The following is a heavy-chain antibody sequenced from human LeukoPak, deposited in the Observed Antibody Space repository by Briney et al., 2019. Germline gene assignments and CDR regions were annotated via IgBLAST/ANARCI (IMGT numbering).Heavy chain of an antibody. J-gene: IGHJ4*02. Sequence: ASVKVSCKASGYTLTGYYMHWVRQAPGQGLEWMGWINPNSGGTNYAQKFQGRVTMTRDTSISTAYMELSRLRSDDTAVYYCARVKNRGVIITGFDYWGQGTLVTVSS. CDR3: ARVKNRGVIITGFDY. D-gene: IGHD3-10*01. CDR1: GYTLTGYY. V-gene: IGHV1-2*02. CDR2: INPNSGGT.